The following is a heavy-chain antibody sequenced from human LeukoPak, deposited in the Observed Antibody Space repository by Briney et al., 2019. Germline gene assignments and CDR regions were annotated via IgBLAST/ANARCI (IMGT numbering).Heavy chain of an antibody. J-gene: IGHJ4*02. CDR2: LQQDGSEK. CDR1: GFTFSDYW. D-gene: IGHD5-18*01. Sequence: HPGGSLRLSCAASGFTFSDYWMSWVRQAPGKGLEWVANLQQDGSEKYYVDSVKGRFTISRDNAKKSLFLQVSSLRGEDTAVYYCARDRGFSYGIDFWGQGTLVTVSS. V-gene: IGHV3-7*04. CDR3: ARDRGFSYGIDF.